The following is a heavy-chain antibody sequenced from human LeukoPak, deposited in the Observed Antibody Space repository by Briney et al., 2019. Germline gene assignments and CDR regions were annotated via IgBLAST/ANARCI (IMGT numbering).Heavy chain of an antibody. V-gene: IGHV1-18*01. CDR3: AREVSEYSYGYYYYYYMDV. J-gene: IGHJ6*03. D-gene: IGHD5-18*01. CDR1: GYTFTSYG. Sequence: ASVKVSCTASGYTFTSYGISWVRQAPGQGLEWMGWISAYNGNTNYAQKLQGRVTMTTDTSTSTAYMELRSLRSDDTAVYYCAREVSEYSYGYYYYYYMDVWGKGTTVTISS. CDR2: ISAYNGNT.